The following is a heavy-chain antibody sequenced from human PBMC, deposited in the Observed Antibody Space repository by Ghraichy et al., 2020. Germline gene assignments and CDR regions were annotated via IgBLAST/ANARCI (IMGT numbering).Heavy chain of an antibody. CDR1: GDSVSSDSAA. Sequence: TLSLTCAISGDSVSSDSAAWNWIRQSPSRGLEWLGRTFYRSKWYNDYAVSVKSRITISPDTSKNQFSLQLNSVTPEDTAVYFCARALSPVGGMDVWGQGTTVTVSS. V-gene: IGHV6-1*01. D-gene: IGHD1-26*01. CDR3: ARALSPVGGMDV. J-gene: IGHJ6*02. CDR2: TFYRSKWYN.